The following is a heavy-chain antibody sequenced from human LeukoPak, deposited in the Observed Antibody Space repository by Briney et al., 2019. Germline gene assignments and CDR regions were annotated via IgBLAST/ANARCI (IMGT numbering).Heavy chain of an antibody. Sequence: GGSLRLSCTASGFTFSSYWMNWVRQAPGTGLEGVANINQDGSTKYYLDSVKGRFTISRDNAKNSLYLQMNSLRAEDTAVYYCARDQGRGYSYGYYYMDVWGKGTTVTVSS. CDR3: ARDQGRGYSYGYYYMDV. J-gene: IGHJ6*03. D-gene: IGHD5-18*01. V-gene: IGHV3-7*01. CDR1: GFTFSSYW. CDR2: INQDGSTK.